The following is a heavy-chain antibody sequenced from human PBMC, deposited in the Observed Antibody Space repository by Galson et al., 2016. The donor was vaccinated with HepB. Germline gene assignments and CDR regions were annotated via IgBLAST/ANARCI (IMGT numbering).Heavy chain of an antibody. CDR1: GFLFRSYG. D-gene: IGHD1-26*01. V-gene: IGHV3-30*03. Sequence: LRLSCAGSGFLFRSYGMHWVRQAPGKGLEWVAADSMDGRRKFYSDSVKGRFTISRDNSKNTLSLQMNSLRAEDTAVYYCVQGSTAPAVWGQGTTVTVSS. CDR3: VQGSTAPAV. J-gene: IGHJ6*02. CDR2: DSMDGRRK.